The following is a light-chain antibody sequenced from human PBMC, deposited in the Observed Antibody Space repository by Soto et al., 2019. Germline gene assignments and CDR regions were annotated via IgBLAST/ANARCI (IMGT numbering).Light chain of an antibody. CDR2: AAS. J-gene: IGKJ1*01. CDR1: QAISTW. V-gene: IGKV1D-12*01. Sequence: DIQMTQSPSSVSASVGDRVTITCRASQAISTWLAWYQQKPGKAPKLLIYAASNVQTGVPSRFSGSGSVTDFTLTISSLQPEDFATYYCQQANSFPRTFGQGTKVEIK. CDR3: QQANSFPRT.